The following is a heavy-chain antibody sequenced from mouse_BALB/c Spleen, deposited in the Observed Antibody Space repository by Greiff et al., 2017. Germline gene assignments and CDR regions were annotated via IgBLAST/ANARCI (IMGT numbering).Heavy chain of an antibody. CDR1: GFTFSSYA. J-gene: IGHJ3*01. V-gene: IGHV5-6-5*01. D-gene: IGHD2-2*01. CDR2: ISSGGST. CDR3: ARGRGYDVWFAY. Sequence: DVKLVESGGGLVKPGGSLKLSCAASGFTFSSYAMSWVRQTPEKRLEWVASISSGGSTYYPDSVKGRFTISRDNARNILYLQMSSLRSEDTAMYYCARGRGYDVWFAYWGQGTLVTVSA.